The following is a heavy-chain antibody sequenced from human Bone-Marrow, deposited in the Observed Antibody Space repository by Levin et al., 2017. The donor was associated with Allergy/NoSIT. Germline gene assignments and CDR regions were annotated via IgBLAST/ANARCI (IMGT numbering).Heavy chain of an antibody. V-gene: IGHV4-39*02. J-gene: IGHJ4*02. Sequence: NASETLSLTCTVSGGSITSSDYYWGWIRQPPGKGLEWIGVIYYRGSTYYKPSLKSRGTISVDTSKNQFSLQLTSVTAADTAIYYCVRVQYFYDRSGYLFENWGQGTLVTVSS. CDR3: VRVQYFYDRSGYLFEN. D-gene: IGHD3-22*01. CDR2: IYYRGST. CDR1: GGSITSSDYY.